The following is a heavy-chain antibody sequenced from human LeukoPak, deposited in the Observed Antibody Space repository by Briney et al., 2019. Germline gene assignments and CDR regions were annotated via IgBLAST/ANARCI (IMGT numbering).Heavy chain of an antibody. CDR3: ARLEYSSSFWYFDL. D-gene: IGHD6-6*01. Sequence: SETPSLTCTVSGGSISSYYWSWIRQPAGKGLEWIGRIYTSGSTNYNPSLKSRVTMSVDTSKNQFSLKLSSVTAADTAVYYCARLEYSSSFWYFDLWGRGTLVTVSS. CDR1: GGSISSYY. J-gene: IGHJ2*01. CDR2: IYTSGST. V-gene: IGHV4-4*07.